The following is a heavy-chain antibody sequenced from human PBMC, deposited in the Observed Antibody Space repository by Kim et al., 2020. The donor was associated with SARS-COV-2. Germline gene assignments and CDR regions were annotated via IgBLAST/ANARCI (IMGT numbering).Heavy chain of an antibody. CDR2: TTHGGRT. Sequence: SETLSLTCAVYGGSFSDYYWSWIRQSPGKGLEWIGETTHGGRTNYNPSFKSRAALSVDTSKNQFSLKLTSVTAADTAVYYCARGIRDISMIVVVFTADSQRFDSWGQGTPVTVSS. D-gene: IGHD3-22*01. V-gene: IGHV4-34*01. CDR1: GGSFSDYY. J-gene: IGHJ5*01. CDR3: ARGIRDISMIVVVFTADSQRFDS.